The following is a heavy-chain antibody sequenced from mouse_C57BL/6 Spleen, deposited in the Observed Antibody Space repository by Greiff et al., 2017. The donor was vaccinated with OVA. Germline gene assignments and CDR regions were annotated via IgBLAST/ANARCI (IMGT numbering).Heavy chain of an antibody. CDR3: ATPMYYYGGSYLAWFAY. CDR2: IHPNSGST. D-gene: IGHD1-1*01. Sequence: QVQLQQPGAELVKPGASVKLSCKASGYTFTSYWMHWVKQRPGQGLEWIGMIHPNSGSTNYNEKFKSKATLTVDKSSSTAYMQLSSLTSEDSAVYYCATPMYYYGGSYLAWFAYWGQGTLVTVSA. J-gene: IGHJ3*01. V-gene: IGHV1-64*01. CDR1: GYTFTSYW.